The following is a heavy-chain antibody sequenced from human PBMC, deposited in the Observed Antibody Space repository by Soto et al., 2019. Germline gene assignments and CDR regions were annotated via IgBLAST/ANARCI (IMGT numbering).Heavy chain of an antibody. D-gene: IGHD5-12*01. Sequence: SLRLSCAASGFTFSSYGMHWVRQAPGKGLEWVAVISYDGSNKYYAGSVKGRFTISRDNSKNTLYLQMNSLRAEDTAVYYCAKDLGRWLQVGSFDYWGQGTLVTVSS. CDR2: ISYDGSNK. CDR1: GFTFSSYG. CDR3: AKDLGRWLQVGSFDY. J-gene: IGHJ4*02. V-gene: IGHV3-30*18.